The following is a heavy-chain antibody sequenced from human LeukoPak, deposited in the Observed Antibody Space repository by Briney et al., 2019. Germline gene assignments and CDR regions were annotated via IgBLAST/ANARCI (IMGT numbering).Heavy chain of an antibody. D-gene: IGHD6-19*01. J-gene: IGHJ4*02. Sequence: PGGSLRLSCAASGFTVSSNYMSWVRQAPGKGLEWVSVIYCGGSTYYADSVKGRFTISRDNSKNTLYLQMNSLRAEDTAVYYCASPSLYSSGWYALDYWGQGTLVTVSS. V-gene: IGHV3-66*01. CDR3: ASPSLYSSGWYALDY. CDR2: IYCGGST. CDR1: GFTVSSNY.